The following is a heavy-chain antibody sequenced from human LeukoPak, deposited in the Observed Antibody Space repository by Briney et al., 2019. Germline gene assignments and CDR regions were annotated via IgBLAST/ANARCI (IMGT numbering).Heavy chain of an antibody. CDR2: ISYDGSNK. Sequence: PGGSLRLSCAASGFTFSSYGMHWVRQAPGKGLEWVAVISYDGSNKYYADSVKGRFTISRDNSKNTLYLQMNSLRAEDTAVYYCAKSPFFRGVIMGAYYFDYWGQGTLVTVSS. J-gene: IGHJ4*02. CDR1: GFTFSSYG. D-gene: IGHD3-10*01. CDR3: AKSPFFRGVIMGAYYFDY. V-gene: IGHV3-30*18.